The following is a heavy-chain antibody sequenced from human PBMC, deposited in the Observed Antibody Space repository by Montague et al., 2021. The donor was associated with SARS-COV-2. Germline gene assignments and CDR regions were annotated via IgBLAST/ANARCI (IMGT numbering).Heavy chain of an antibody. CDR1: GASISRGGYY. D-gene: IGHD3-22*01. CDR3: ARARITMIVVVNAFDI. V-gene: IGHV4-31*03. J-gene: IGHJ3*02. Sequence: TLSLTCTVSGASISRGGYYWTWIRKPPARGTEWLGYMYYSWCTYYKTSPRNRGTISVDTSKNQCSLKLSSVTAADTAVYYCARARITMIVVVNAFDIWG. CDR2: MYYSWCT.